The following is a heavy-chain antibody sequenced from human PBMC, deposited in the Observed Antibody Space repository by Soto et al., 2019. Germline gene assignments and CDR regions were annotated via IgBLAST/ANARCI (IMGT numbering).Heavy chain of an antibody. CDR2: ISYDGSNK. Sequence: QVQLVEPGGGVVQPGRSLRLSCAASGFTFSSYGMHWVRQAPGKGLEWVAVISYDGSNKYYADSVKGRFTISRDNSKNTLYLQMNSLRAEDTAVYYCARRREVFGYYMDVWGKGTTVTVSS. CDR3: ARRREVFGYYMDV. D-gene: IGHD3-10*01. V-gene: IGHV3-30*03. CDR1: GFTFSSYG. J-gene: IGHJ6*03.